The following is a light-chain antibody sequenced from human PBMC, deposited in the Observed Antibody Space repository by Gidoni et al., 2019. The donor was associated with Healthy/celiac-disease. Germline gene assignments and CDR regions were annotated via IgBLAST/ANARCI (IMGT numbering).Light chain of an antibody. V-gene: IGLV1-44*01. CDR1: SSNLGSNT. J-gene: IGLJ2*01. CDR3: AAWDDSLNGLV. CDR2: SNN. Sequence: QSLLPQPPSASGTPGQRVTISCSGSSSNLGSNTVNWYQQLPGTAPKLLIYSNNHLPSGVPDRFSCSKSGTSASLAISGLQSEDEADYYCAAWDDSLNGLVFGGGTKLTVL.